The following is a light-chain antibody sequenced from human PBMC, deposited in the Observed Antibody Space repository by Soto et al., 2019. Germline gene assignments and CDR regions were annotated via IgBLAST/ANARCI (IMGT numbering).Light chain of an antibody. CDR3: QQYGSSPVT. CDR1: QSVNRNY. CDR2: DAS. V-gene: IGKV3-20*01. Sequence: EIVLTQSPGTLSLSPGEGATLSCRASQSVNRNYLGWYQQKPGQAPRLLIYDASSRATGIPDRFSGSGSGTDFTLIISRLEPDDFAVYYCQQYGSSPVTFAQGTRLDIK. J-gene: IGKJ5*01.